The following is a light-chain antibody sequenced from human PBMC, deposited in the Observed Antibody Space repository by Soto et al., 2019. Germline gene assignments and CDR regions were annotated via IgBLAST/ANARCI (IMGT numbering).Light chain of an antibody. J-gene: IGLJ1*01. Sequence: QSALTQPASVSGSPGQSITISCTGTSSDVGNYNLVSWYQQHPGKAPKFMIYEGSKRPSGVSNRFSGPKSGNTASLTISGLQAEDEAHYYCCSYARSSTYVFGTGTKVTVL. CDR1: SSDVGNYNL. CDR3: CSYARSSTYV. V-gene: IGLV2-23*01. CDR2: EGS.